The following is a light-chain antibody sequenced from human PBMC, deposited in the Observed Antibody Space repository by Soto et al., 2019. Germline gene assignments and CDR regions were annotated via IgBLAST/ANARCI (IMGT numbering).Light chain of an antibody. Sequence: EMVLKQSPGSLSLSPGETATLSCRASQSFTSNFLAWYQQKPGQAPRLLIYGASSRATGNLDRFSGSGSGTVFNLTISILEFEDVAVDYSQHYVSFPSEWTFGQGTKVEIK. V-gene: IGKV3-20*01. CDR1: QSFTSNF. CDR3: QHYVSFPSEWT. J-gene: IGKJ1*01. CDR2: GAS.